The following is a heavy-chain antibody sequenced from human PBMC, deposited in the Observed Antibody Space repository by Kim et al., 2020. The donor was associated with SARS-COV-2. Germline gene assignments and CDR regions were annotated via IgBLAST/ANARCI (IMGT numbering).Heavy chain of an antibody. Sequence: SVKVSCKASGGTFSTYAISWVRQAPGQGLEWMGGIIPIFGRGNYAQKFQGRVTISADESTSTAYMELSSLRSEDTAVYFCARKIVGATTYYGMDGWGQG. J-gene: IGHJ6*02. V-gene: IGHV1-69*13. D-gene: IGHD1-26*01. CDR1: GGTFSTYA. CDR2: IIPIFGRG. CDR3: ARKIVGATTYYGMDG.